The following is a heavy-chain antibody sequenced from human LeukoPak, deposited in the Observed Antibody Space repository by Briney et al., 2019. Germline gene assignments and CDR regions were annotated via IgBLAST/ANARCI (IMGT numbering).Heavy chain of an antibody. Sequence: PSETLSLTCAVYGGSFSGYYWSWIRQPPGKGLEWIGEINHSGSTNYNPSLKSRVTISVDKSKNQFSLKLSSVTAADTAVYYCARVGYYDSSGNRGAFDYWGQGTLVTVSS. V-gene: IGHV4-34*01. CDR1: GGSFSGYY. J-gene: IGHJ4*02. D-gene: IGHD3-22*01. CDR3: ARVGYYDSSGNRGAFDY. CDR2: INHSGST.